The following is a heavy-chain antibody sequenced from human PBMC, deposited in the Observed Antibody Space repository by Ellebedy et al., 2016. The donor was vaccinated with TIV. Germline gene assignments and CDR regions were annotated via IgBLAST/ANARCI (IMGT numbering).Heavy chain of an antibody. CDR3: ARSSWYALDY. V-gene: IGHV4-59*08. J-gene: IGHJ4*02. D-gene: IGHD6-13*01. CDR1: GGSISSYY. Sequence: MPGGSLRLSCTVSGGSISSYYWSWIRQPPGKGLEWIGYIYYSGSTNYNPSLKSRVTISVDTSKNQFSLKLSSVTAADTAVYYCARSSWYALDYWGQGTLVTVSS. CDR2: IYYSGST.